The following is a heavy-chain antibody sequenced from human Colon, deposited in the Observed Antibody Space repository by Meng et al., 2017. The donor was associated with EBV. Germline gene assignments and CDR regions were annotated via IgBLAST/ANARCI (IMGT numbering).Heavy chain of an antibody. V-gene: IGHV4-4*02. D-gene: IGHD2-8*02. Sequence: QDSGAGLVKPSGTLSLTCAVSGTSISTSNWWSWIRQSPGEGLEWIGAIYHNGQTNYNPSLKSRVSMSVDESKNEFSLNLKSVTAADTAVYYCARDGGVTHIPWGQGVLVTVSS. CDR2: IYHNGQT. J-gene: IGHJ5*02. CDR3: ARDGGVTHIP. CDR1: GTSISTSNW.